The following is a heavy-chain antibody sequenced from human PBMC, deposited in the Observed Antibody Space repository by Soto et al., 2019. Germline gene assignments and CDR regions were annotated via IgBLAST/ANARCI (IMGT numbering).Heavy chain of an antibody. CDR1: GFTFSSYS. V-gene: IGHV3-48*02. D-gene: IGHD5-18*01. CDR3: GLWFDAFDI. CDR2: ISSSSSTI. Sequence: LSLTCAASGFTFSSYSMNWVRQAPGKGLEWVSYISSSSSTIYYADSVKGRFTISRDNAKNSLYLQMNSLRDEDTAVYYCGLWFDAFDIWGQGTMVTVSS. J-gene: IGHJ3*02.